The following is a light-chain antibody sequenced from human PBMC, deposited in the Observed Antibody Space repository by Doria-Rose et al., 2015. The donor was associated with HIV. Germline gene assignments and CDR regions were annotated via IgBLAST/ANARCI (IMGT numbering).Light chain of an antibody. J-gene: IGKJ1*01. V-gene: IGKV1-39*01. CDR2: AAS. CDR1: QTVSTY. Sequence: DIRMTQSPSSLSASIGDRVTITCRASQTVSTYLNCFQQEPGKAPKLLIYAASRLQSGVPSRFSGSGSGTDFTLTISGLQPGDFATYYCQQTYSSPPWTFGQGTKVEMK. CDR3: QQTYSSPPWT.